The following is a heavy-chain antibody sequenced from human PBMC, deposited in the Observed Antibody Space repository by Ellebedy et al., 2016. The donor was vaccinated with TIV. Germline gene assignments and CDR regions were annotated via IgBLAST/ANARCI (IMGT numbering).Heavy chain of an antibody. Sequence: SETLSLTXTVSGGSISSSGYYWGWIRQPPGKGLEWIGSIYDSGRSHYNPSLKSRVTISVDTSKNQFSLKLISVTAADTAVYYCAREEVMRGVPHFTSWGQGTLVTVSS. CDR1: GGSISSSGYY. CDR2: IYDSGRS. D-gene: IGHD3-10*01. CDR3: AREEVMRGVPHFTS. J-gene: IGHJ4*02. V-gene: IGHV4-39*07.